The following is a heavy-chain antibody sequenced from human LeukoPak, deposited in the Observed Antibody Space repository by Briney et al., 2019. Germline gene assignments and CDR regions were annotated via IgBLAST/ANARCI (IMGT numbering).Heavy chain of an antibody. Sequence: ASVKVSCKASGYTFSSYYMHWVRQAPGQGLEWMGWINPNSGGTNYAQKFQGRVTMTRDTSISTAYMELSRLRSDDTAVYYCARGRLGNPLRGYSGYEGLFDYWGQGTLVTVSS. CDR3: ARGRLGNPLRGYSGYEGLFDY. D-gene: IGHD5-12*01. V-gene: IGHV1-2*02. J-gene: IGHJ4*02. CDR1: GYTFSSYY. CDR2: INPNSGGT.